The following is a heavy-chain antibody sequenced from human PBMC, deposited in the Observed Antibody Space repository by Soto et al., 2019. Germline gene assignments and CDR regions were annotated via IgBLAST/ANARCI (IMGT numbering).Heavy chain of an antibody. CDR3: AREGPPYYYDSSGYPSPYYFDY. CDR2: IYYSGST. Sequence: SETPSPPSTVSGGSPSPGGYHLSRIRLHPRKGLGGVGYIYYSGSTYYNPSLKSRVTISVDTSKNQFSLKLSSVTAADTAVYYCAREGPPYYYDSSGYPSPYYFDYWGQGTLVTVSS. J-gene: IGHJ4*02. CDR1: GGSPSPGGYH. D-gene: IGHD3-22*01. V-gene: IGHV4-31*02.